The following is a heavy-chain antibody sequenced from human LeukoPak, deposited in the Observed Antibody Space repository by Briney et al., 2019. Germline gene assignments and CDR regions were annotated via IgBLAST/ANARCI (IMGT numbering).Heavy chain of an antibody. V-gene: IGHV3-9*01. CDR3: AKDRTGGSSGWYYFDY. Sequence: GGSLRLSCAASGFTFDDYAMHWVRQAPGKGLEWVSGISWNSGSIGYADSVKGRFTISRDNAKNSLYLQMNSLRAEDTALYYCAKDRTGGSSGWYYFDYWGQGTLVTVSS. CDR2: ISWNSGSI. CDR1: GFTFDDYA. J-gene: IGHJ4*02. D-gene: IGHD6-19*01.